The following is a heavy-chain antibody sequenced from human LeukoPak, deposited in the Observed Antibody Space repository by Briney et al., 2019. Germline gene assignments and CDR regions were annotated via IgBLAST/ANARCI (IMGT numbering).Heavy chain of an antibody. CDR3: ARDFSGGTGDFDY. Sequence: PGGSLRLSCAASGCTFSSYSMNWVRQAPGKGLEWVSSISSSSSYIYYADSVKGRFTISRDNAKNSLYPQMNSLRAEDTAVYYCARDFSGGTGDFDYWGQGTLVTVSS. V-gene: IGHV3-21*01. CDR2: ISSSSSYI. D-gene: IGHD5-12*01. J-gene: IGHJ4*02. CDR1: GCTFSSYS.